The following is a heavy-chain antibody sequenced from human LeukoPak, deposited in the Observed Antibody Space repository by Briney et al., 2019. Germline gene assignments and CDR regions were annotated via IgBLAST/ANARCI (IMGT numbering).Heavy chain of an antibody. Sequence: PSETLSLTCTVSGGSISNYYWSWIRQPPGKGLEWIGYIYSTGSTSYNPSLKSRLTFSVDTSKNQFSLKLSSVTAADTAVYYCARLVQQSSRIVVRGYYFEYWGQGTLVTVSS. D-gene: IGHD2-15*01. CDR1: GGSISNYY. CDR2: IYSTGST. V-gene: IGHV4-59*08. CDR3: ARLVQQSSRIVVRGYYFEY. J-gene: IGHJ4*02.